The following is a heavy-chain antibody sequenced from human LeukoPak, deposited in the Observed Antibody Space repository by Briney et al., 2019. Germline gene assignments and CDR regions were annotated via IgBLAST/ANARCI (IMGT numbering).Heavy chain of an antibody. CDR2: ISSRSRHV. V-gene: IGHV3-21*01. CDR3: AVTRGITMVRGVTYYFDY. D-gene: IGHD3-10*01. Sequence: KAGGSLRLSCAASAFSFSDYSMNWVRQAPGKGLEWVSSISSRSRHVYYADSVKGRFTISRDNAKNSLYLQMNSLRAEDTAVYYCAVTRGITMVRGVTYYFDYWGQGTLVTVSS. CDR1: AFSFSDYS. J-gene: IGHJ4*02.